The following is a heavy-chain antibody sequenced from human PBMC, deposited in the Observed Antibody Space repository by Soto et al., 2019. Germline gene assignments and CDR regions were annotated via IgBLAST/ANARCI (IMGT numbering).Heavy chain of an antibody. CDR2: INHSGSA. Sequence: QVQLQQSGAGLLKPSETLSLTCDVYGGSFSGYIWTWIRQTPGKGLQWIGQINHSGSANYNPSLKSRVNIAVHTSKSQFSLELSSVTAADTAVYYCARGLISGSHYSGGWYYFDYWGQGTQVTVSS. V-gene: IGHV4-34*01. J-gene: IGHJ4*02. CDR3: ARGLISGSHYSGGWYYFDY. D-gene: IGHD1-26*01. CDR1: GGSFSGYI.